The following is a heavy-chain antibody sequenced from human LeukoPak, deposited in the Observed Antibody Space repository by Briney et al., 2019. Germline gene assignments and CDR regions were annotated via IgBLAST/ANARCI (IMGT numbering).Heavy chain of an antibody. CDR3: AKPLPKIKAVGATGWFDP. V-gene: IGHV3-23*01. CDR2: ISGSGGST. D-gene: IGHD1-26*01. J-gene: IGHJ5*02. CDR1: GFTFSSYG. Sequence: PGGSLRLSCAASGFTFSSYGMSWVRQAPGKGLEWVSAISGSGGSTYYADSVKGRFTISRDNSKNTLYLQMNSLRAEDTAVYYCAKPLPKIKAVGATGWFDPWGQGALVTVSS.